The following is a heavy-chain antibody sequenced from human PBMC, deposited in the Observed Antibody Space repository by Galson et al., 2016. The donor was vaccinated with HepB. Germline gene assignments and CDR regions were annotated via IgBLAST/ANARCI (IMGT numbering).Heavy chain of an antibody. J-gene: IGHJ4*02. CDR2: ISRGGDDK. CDR3: ARGLRLRDSNVVVPPAPDY. D-gene: IGHD2-2*01. Sequence: SLRLSCAASGFTFSSYAMSWVRQAPGKGLEWVSFISRGGDDKYYTDSLRGRFTISRDDAKNLLYLQINSLTVEDTAVYYCARGLRLRDSNVVVPPAPDYWGQVTLVTVSS. V-gene: IGHV3-21*06. CDR1: GFTFSSYA.